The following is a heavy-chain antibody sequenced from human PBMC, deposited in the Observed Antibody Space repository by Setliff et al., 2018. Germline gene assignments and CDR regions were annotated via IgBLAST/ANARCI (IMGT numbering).Heavy chain of an antibody. D-gene: IGHD3-9*01. Sequence: ASETLSLTCTVSGGSISSHYWSWIRQPPGKGLEYIGYIYYSGSTNYSPSLKSRVTITVDTSKNQFSLKLNSVTAADTAVYYCARAPRYFDPTGSYLDYWGQGTLVTVSS. CDR1: GGSISSHY. CDR2: IYYSGST. J-gene: IGHJ4*02. CDR3: ARAPRYFDPTGSYLDY. V-gene: IGHV4-59*11.